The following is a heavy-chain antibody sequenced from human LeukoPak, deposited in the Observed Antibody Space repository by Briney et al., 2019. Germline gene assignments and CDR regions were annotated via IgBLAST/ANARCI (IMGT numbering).Heavy chain of an antibody. V-gene: IGHV4-59*01. CDR2: IYCSGST. D-gene: IGHD3-10*01. Sequence: SETLSLTCTVSGGSISSDYWSCIRQPPGKGLECIGNIYCSGSTDYNPSLKGRVTISVDTSKNQISLRLSSVTAGDTAVYYCARYHYASGSFDYWGQGTLVIVSA. CDR3: ARYHYASGSFDY. CDR1: GGSISSDY. J-gene: IGHJ4*02.